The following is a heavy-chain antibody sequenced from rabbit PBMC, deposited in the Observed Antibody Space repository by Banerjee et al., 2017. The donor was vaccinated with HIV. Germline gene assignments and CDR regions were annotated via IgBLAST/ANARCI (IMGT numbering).Heavy chain of an antibody. CDR1: GFDFSSNA. Sequence: QEQLEESGGDLVKPGASLTLTCTVSGFDFSSNAMCWVRQAPGKGLEWIACINTSSGNIVYATWAKGRFTISKTSWTTVTLQMTSLTAADTATYFCARDLAGIIGWNFNLWGPGTLVTVS. V-gene: IGHV1S45*01. CDR3: ARDLAGIIGWNFNL. D-gene: IGHD4-1*01. CDR2: INTSSGNI. J-gene: IGHJ4*01.